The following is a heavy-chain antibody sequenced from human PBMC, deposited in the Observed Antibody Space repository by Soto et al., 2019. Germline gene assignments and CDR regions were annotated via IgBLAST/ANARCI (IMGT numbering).Heavy chain of an antibody. V-gene: IGHV1-3*01. CDR2: INAGNGNT. Sequence: ASVKVSCKASGYTFTSYAMHWVRQAPGQRLEWMGWINAGNGNTKYLQKFQGRVTITRDTSASTAYMELSSLRSEDTAVYYCARDGAVAGRPNNWFDPWGQGTLVTVSS. CDR3: ARDGAVAGRPNNWFDP. CDR1: GYTFTSYA. J-gene: IGHJ5*02. D-gene: IGHD6-19*01.